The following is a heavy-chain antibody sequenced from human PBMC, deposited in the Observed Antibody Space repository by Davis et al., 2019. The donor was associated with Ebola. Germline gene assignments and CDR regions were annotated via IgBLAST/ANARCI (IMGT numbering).Heavy chain of an antibody. V-gene: IGHV3-23*01. J-gene: IGHJ4*02. CDR2: ISGSGGST. Sequence: GKSLKIPCAASGFTFDDYAMHWVRRAPGKGLEWVSLISGSGGSTYYADSVKGRFTISRDNSKNTLYLQMNSLRAEDTAVYYCAKDRYFDWLWDYWGQGTLVTVSS. D-gene: IGHD3-9*01. CDR3: AKDRYFDWLWDY. CDR1: GFTFDDYA.